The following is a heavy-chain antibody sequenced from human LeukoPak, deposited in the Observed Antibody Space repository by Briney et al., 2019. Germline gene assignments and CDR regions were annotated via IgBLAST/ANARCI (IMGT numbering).Heavy chain of an antibody. V-gene: IGHV1-69*11. J-gene: IGHJ3*01. D-gene: IGHD3-10*01. CDR1: GGTISTHA. CDR3: AKVRGSDAFDL. Sequence: ASVKVSCKSSGGTISTHAINWVRQAPGQGLEWMGRIIPILSQTNYALKFRGRFTMTADESMNTAYMELSSLKSEDTAVYFCAKVRGSDAFDLWGQGTMVTVSS. CDR2: IIPILSQT.